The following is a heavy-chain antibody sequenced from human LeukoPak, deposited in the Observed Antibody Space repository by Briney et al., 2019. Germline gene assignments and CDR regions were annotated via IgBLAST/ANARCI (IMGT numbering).Heavy chain of an antibody. D-gene: IGHD1-26*01. V-gene: IGHV3-30*02. CDR3: AKDTGRSFDY. J-gene: IGHJ4*02. Sequence: GGSLRLPCVASGSSFNKYGMHWVRQAPGKGLEWVAFIRFDGTTQYYPDSVRGRFTVSRDNSQNTVYLQMNSLRPEDTAVYYCAKDTGRSFDYWGQGALVTVSS. CDR1: GSSFNKYG. CDR2: IRFDGTTQ.